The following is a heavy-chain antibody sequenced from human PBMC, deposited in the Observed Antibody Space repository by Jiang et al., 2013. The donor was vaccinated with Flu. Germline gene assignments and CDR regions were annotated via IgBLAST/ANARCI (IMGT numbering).Heavy chain of an antibody. D-gene: IGHD2-15*01. V-gene: IGHV1-2*04. CDR3: ARLGYCSGGSCYPYYYYYGMDV. J-gene: IGHJ6*02. Sequence: CKASGYTFTGYYMHWVRQAPGQGLEWMGWINPNSGGTNYAQKFQGWVTMTRDTSISTAYMELSRLRSDDTAVYYCARLGYCSGGSCYPYYYYYGMDVWGQGTTVTVSS. CDR1: GYTFTGYY. CDR2: INPNSGGT.